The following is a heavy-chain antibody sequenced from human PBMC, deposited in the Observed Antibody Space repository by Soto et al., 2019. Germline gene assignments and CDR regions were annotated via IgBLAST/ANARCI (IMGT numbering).Heavy chain of an antibody. J-gene: IGHJ4*02. CDR1: GYSITSYG. V-gene: IGHV1-18*01. D-gene: IGHD6-13*01. Sequence: QVQLVQSGAEVKNPGASVKVSCKASGYSITSYGISWVRQAPGQGLEWMGWISGYNGKTNYAQKFQDRVTMTTDTSTTTAYMDLRSLTSDDTAVYYCARDRSNSEYWGQGTLVTVSS. CDR3: ARDRSNSEY. CDR2: ISGYNGKT.